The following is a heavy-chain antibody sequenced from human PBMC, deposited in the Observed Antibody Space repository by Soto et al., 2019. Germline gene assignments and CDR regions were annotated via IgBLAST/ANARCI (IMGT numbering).Heavy chain of an antibody. Sequence: QVQLVESGGGVVQPGRSLRLSCAASGFTFSSYGMHWVRQAPGKGLELVAVIWYDGSNKYYADSVKGRFTISRDNSKNTLYLQMNSLRAEDTAVYYCARGGDIVVVVAAQFGMDVWGQGTTVTVSS. CDR2: IWYDGSNK. CDR3: ARGGDIVVVVAAQFGMDV. CDR1: GFTFSSYG. J-gene: IGHJ6*02. V-gene: IGHV3-33*01. D-gene: IGHD2-15*01.